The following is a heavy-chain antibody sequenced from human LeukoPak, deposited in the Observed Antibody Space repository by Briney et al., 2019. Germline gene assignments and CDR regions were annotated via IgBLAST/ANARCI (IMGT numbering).Heavy chain of an antibody. CDR1: GGSIISYY. Sequence: PSETLSLTCTVSGGSIISYYWSWIRQPPGKGLEWIGYIYYSGSTNYNPHLKSRVTISVDTSKNQFSLKLSSVTAADTAVYYCARISGGAGYNSNWFDPWGQGTLVTVSS. D-gene: IGHD5-24*01. J-gene: IGHJ5*02. CDR2: IYYSGST. V-gene: IGHV4-59*08. CDR3: ARISGGAGYNSNWFDP.